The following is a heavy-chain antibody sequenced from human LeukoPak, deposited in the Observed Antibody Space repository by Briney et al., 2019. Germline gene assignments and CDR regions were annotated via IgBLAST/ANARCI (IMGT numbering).Heavy chain of an antibody. J-gene: IGHJ5*02. CDR1: GFTFDDYA. V-gene: IGHV3-9*01. Sequence: GGSLRLSCAASGFTFDDYAMHWVRQAPGKGLEWVSGISWNSGSIGYADSVKGRFTISRDNAKNSLYLQMNSLRAEDTAVYYCAKDRDDFWSLNNWFDPWGQGTLVTVSS. CDR3: AKDRDDFWSLNNWFDP. D-gene: IGHD3-3*01. CDR2: ISWNSGSI.